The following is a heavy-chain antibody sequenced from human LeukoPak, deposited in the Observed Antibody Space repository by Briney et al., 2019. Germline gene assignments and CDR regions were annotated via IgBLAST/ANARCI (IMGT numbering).Heavy chain of an antibody. CDR3: ARDPQPVVITRFDY. V-gene: IGHV3-30-3*01. CDR1: GIIFSSFA. CDR2: ISYDGSNK. J-gene: IGHJ4*02. D-gene: IGHD3-22*01. Sequence: EPGGSLRLSCAVSGIIFSSFAMHWVGQAPGRGLEWVAGISYDGSNKYYADSVKGRFTISRDNSKNTLYLQMNSLRGEDTAVYYCARDPQPVVITRFDYWGQGSLVTVSS.